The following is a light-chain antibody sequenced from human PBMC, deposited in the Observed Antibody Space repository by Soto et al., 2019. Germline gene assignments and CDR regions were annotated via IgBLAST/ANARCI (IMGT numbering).Light chain of an antibody. CDR1: QDISIY. CDR2: DVS. Sequence: DMQMTQSPSSLSASVGDRVTITCQASQDISIYLNWYQHKPGKAPELLIYDVSNLETGVPSRFSGSGSGTDFTFTISSLQPEDIGTYYCQQYENFPITSGQGTRLEIK. CDR3: QQYENFPIT. J-gene: IGKJ5*01. V-gene: IGKV1-33*01.